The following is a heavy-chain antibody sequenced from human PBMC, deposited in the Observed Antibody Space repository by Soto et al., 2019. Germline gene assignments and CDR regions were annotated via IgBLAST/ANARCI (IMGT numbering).Heavy chain of an antibody. CDR3: ASCTYYYDSSGLYGMDV. V-gene: IGHV1-69*13. CDR1: GGTFSSYA. CDR2: IIPIFGTA. D-gene: IGHD3-22*01. Sequence: SVKVSCKASGGTFSSYAISWVRQAPGQGLEWMGGIIPIFGTANYAQKFQGRVTITADESTSTAYMELSSLRSEDTAVYYCASCTYYYDSSGLYGMDVWGQGTTVTV. J-gene: IGHJ6*02.